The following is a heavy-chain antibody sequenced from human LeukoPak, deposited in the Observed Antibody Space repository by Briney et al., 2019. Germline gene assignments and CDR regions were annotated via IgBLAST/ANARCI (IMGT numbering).Heavy chain of an antibody. CDR2: ISWNSGSI. V-gene: IGHV3-9*01. J-gene: IGHJ4*02. D-gene: IGHD3-22*01. Sequence: GRSLRLSCAASGFTFDDYAMHWVRQAPGKGLEWVSGISWNSGSIVYADSAKGRFTISRDNAKNSLYLLMNSLRAEDTALYYSTPYYYDITATVACLDYWGQGTLVTVSS. CDR1: GFTFDDYA. CDR3: TPYYYDITATVACLDY.